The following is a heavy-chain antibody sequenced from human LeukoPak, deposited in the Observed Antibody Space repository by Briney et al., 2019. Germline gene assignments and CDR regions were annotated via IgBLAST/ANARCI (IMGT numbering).Heavy chain of an antibody. CDR1: GGSFSGYY. CDR3: ARGGCSSTSCSWGNWFDP. V-gene: IGHV4-34*01. J-gene: IGHJ5*02. Sequence: PSETLSLTCAVYGGSFSGYYWSWIRQPPGKGLEWIGEINHSGSTNYNPSLKSRVTISVDTSKNQFSLKLSSVTAADTAVYYCARGGCSSTSCSWGNWFDPWGQGTLVTVSS. CDR2: INHSGST. D-gene: IGHD2-2*01.